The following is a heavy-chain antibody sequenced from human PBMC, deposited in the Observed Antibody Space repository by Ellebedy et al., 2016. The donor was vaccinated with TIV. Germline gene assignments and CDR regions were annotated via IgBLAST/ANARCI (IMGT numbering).Heavy chain of an antibody. Sequence: AASVKVSCKASGYTFTSYGISWVRQAPGQGLEWMGWISAYNGNTNYAQKLQGRVTMTTDTSTSTAYMELRSLRSDDTAVYYCARDSFRYSSSWYAGNWFDPWGQGTLVTVSS. V-gene: IGHV1-18*01. CDR1: GYTFTSYG. CDR3: ARDSFRYSSSWYAGNWFDP. J-gene: IGHJ5*02. D-gene: IGHD6-13*01. CDR2: ISAYNGNT.